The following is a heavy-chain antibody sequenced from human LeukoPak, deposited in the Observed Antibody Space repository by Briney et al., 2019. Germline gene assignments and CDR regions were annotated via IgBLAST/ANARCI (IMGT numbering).Heavy chain of an antibody. Sequence: SVKVSCKASGYTFTSYAISWVRQAPGQGLEWMGGIIPIFGTANYAQKFQGRVTITADESTSTAYMELSSLRSEDTAVYYCARALNQLVVTAIFDYWGQGTLVTVSS. D-gene: IGHD2-21*02. V-gene: IGHV1-69*13. J-gene: IGHJ4*02. CDR3: ARALNQLVVTAIFDY. CDR2: IIPIFGTA. CDR1: GYTFTSYA.